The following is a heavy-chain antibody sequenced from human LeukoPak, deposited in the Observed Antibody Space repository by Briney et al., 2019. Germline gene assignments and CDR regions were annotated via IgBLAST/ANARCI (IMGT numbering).Heavy chain of an antibody. D-gene: IGHD4-17*01. Sequence: SETLSLTCTVSGGSISNYYWSCIRQSPGKGLEWIGYIYYSGSTNYNPSLKSRVTISVDTSKNQFSLKLSSVTVADTAVYYCARGRHGDYGGYWGQGTLVTVSS. CDR1: GGSISNYY. J-gene: IGHJ4*02. CDR2: IYYSGST. CDR3: ARGRHGDYGGY. V-gene: IGHV4-59*01.